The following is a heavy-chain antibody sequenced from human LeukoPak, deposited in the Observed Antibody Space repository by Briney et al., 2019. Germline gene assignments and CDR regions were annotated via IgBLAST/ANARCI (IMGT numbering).Heavy chain of an antibody. V-gene: IGHV3-66*02. J-gene: IGHJ4*02. CDR2: IYSGGST. Sequence: GGSLRLSCAASGFTVSSNYMSWVRQAPGKGLEWVSVIYSGGSTYYADSVKGRFTISRDNSKNTLYLQMNSLRAEDTAVYYCARYSRDGYNVNWGQGTLVTVSS. D-gene: IGHD5-24*01. CDR3: ARYSRDGYNVN. CDR1: GFTVSSNY.